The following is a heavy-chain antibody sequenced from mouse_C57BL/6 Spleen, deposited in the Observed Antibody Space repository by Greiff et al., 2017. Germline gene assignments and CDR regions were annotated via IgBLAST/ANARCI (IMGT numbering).Heavy chain of an antibody. CDR1: GFTFSSYG. J-gene: IGHJ1*03. D-gene: IGHD1-1*01. CDR2: ISSGGSYT. V-gene: IGHV5-6*01. Sequence: EVHLVESGGDLVKPGGSLKLSCAASGFTFSSYGMSWVRQTPDKRLEWVATISSGGSYTYYPDSVKGRFTISRDNAKNTLYLQMSSLKSEDTAMYYCARHEDTTVVAHWYFDVWGTGTTVTVSS. CDR3: ARHEDTTVVAHWYFDV.